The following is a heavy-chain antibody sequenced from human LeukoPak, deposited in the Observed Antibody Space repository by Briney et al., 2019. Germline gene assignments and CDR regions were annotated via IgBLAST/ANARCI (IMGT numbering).Heavy chain of an antibody. D-gene: IGHD3-3*01. V-gene: IGHV4-4*02. Sequence: SGTLSLTCAVSGGSISSSNWWSWVRQPPGKGLEWIGEIYHSGSTNYNPSLKSRVTISVDKSKNQFSLKLSSVTAADTAVYYCARDGDYDFWSGASYYYYGMDVWGQGTTVTVSS. CDR3: ARDGDYDFWSGASYYYYGMDV. CDR1: GGSISSSNW. J-gene: IGHJ6*02. CDR2: IYHSGST.